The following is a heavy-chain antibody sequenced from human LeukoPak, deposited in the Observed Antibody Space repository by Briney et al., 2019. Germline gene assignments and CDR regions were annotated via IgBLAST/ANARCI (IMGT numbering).Heavy chain of an antibody. CDR1: GGSISSYY. D-gene: IGHD3-22*01. V-gene: IGHV4-59*01. J-gene: IGHJ4*02. CDR3: ARDSSGYYGFFDY. Sequence: SETLSLTCTVSGGSISSYYWSWIRQPPGKGLEWIGNIYDSGNTKYNPSLKSRVTISVDTSKNQFSLKLTSVTAADTAVYYCARDSSGYYGFFDYWGQGTLVTVSS. CDR2: IYDSGNT.